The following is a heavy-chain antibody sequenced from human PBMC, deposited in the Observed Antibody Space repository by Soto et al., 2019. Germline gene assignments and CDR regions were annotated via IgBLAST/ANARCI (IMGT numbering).Heavy chain of an antibody. CDR3: ASDGVVTSRNYYGMDV. CDR1: GFTVSSNY. J-gene: IGHJ6*02. V-gene: IGHV3-53*01. D-gene: IGHD2-21*02. CDR2: IYSGGST. Sequence: PGGSLRLSCPASGFTVSSNYMSWVRQAPGKGLEWVSVIYSGGSTYYADSVKGRFTISRDNSKNTLYLQMNSLRAEDTAVYYCASDGVVTSRNYYGMDVWGQGTTVTVS.